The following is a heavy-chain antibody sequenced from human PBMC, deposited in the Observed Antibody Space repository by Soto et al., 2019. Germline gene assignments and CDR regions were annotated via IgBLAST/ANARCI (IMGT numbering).Heavy chain of an antibody. V-gene: IGHV4-31*02. J-gene: IGHJ4*02. CDR3: ARKTTAAGLFDY. Sequence: NPGKGLEWIGYIYYNGNTYYNPSLQSRLTISRDTSKNQFSLKVDFVTAADTAVYYCARKTTAAGLFDYWGQRIPVSV. CDR2: IYYNGNT. D-gene: IGHD6-13*01.